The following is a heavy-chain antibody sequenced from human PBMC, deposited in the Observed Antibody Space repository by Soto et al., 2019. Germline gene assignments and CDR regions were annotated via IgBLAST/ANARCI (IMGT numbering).Heavy chain of an antibody. CDR1: GFTFSSYG. CDR2: ISYDGSNK. D-gene: IGHD1-7*01. V-gene: IGHV3-30*18. J-gene: IGHJ5*02. Sequence: GGSLRLSCAASGFTFSSYGMHWVRQAPGKGLEWVAVISYDGSNKYYADSVKGRFTISRDNSKNTLYLQMNSLRAEDTAVYYCAKISLSFVGTAFDPWGQGTLVTVSS. CDR3: AKISLSFVGTAFDP.